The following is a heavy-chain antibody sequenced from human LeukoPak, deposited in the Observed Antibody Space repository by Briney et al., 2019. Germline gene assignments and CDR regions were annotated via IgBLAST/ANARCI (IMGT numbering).Heavy chain of an antibody. CDR1: GFTFSSYG. D-gene: IGHD2-21*02. J-gene: IGHJ3*02. CDR3: ARIGDSDAFDI. CDR2: ISNSGGST. Sequence: GGSLRLSCAASGFTFSSYGMSWVRQAPGKGLEWVSSISNSGGSTYYAGSVKGRFTISRDNSKNTLYLQMNSLRAEDTAVYYCARIGDSDAFDIWGQGTMVTVSS. V-gene: IGHV3-23*01.